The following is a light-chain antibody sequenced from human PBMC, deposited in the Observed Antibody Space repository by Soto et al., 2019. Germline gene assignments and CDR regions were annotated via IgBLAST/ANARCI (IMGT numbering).Light chain of an antibody. CDR2: DAS. CDR1: QSISSW. J-gene: IGKJ5*01. CDR3: QLYNSYSA. Sequence: DIQMTQSPSTLSASVGDRVTITCRASQSISSWLAWYQQKPGKAPKLLIYDASSLESGVPSRFSGSGSGTEFTLTISSLQPDDFATYYCQLYNSYSAFGQGTLLEIK. V-gene: IGKV1-5*01.